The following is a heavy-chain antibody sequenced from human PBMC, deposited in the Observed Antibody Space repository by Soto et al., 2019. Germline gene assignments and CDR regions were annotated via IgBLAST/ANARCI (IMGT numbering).Heavy chain of an antibody. CDR3: ARSRYFDWLLYY. V-gene: IGHV4-59*08. J-gene: IGHJ4*02. CDR2: IYYSGST. CDR1: GGSISDSY. D-gene: IGHD3-9*01. Sequence: PSEILSLTCTVSGGSISDSYWGWIRQPPGKGLEWIGYIYYSGSTKYNPSLKSRATISVDTSKNQFSLKLSSVTAADTAVYYCARSRYFDWLLYYWGQGTLVNVSS.